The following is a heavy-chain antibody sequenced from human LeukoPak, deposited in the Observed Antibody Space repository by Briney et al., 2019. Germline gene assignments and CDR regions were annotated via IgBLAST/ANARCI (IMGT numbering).Heavy chain of an antibody. J-gene: IGHJ3*02. D-gene: IGHD6-13*01. Sequence: GGSLRLSCEASGFTFSSYAMNWVRQAPGKGLEWVSVVIASGGRTYYADSVKGRFTISRDNSKNTLYLQMNSLRAEDTAVYYCARDRGGIAAAGAFDIWGQGTMVTVSS. CDR3: ARDRGGIAAAGAFDI. CDR1: GFTFSSYA. V-gene: IGHV3-23*01. CDR2: VIASGGRT.